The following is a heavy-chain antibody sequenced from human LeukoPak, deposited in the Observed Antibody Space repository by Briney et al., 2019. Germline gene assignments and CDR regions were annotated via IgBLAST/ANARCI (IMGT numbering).Heavy chain of an antibody. CDR2: ISSGSNNI. J-gene: IGHJ4*02. V-gene: IGHV3-21*01. CDR1: GFTFSSYS. Sequence: GGSLRLSCTASGFTFSSYSMNWVRQAPGKGLEWVSSISSGSNNIYYADSVKGRFAISRDNAKNSLYLQMDSLRADDTAVYYCGRVRCSGGTCYTYISGWDFEFWGQGSLVIVSS. D-gene: IGHD2-15*01. CDR3: GRVRCSGGTCYTYISGWDFEF.